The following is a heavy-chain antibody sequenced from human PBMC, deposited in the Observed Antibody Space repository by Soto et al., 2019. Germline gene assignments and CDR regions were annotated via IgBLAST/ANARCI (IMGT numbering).Heavy chain of an antibody. CDR3: ARDRGSVDIVVVPAASPFDP. D-gene: IGHD2-2*03. V-gene: IGHV1-18*01. Sequence: ASVKVSCKASGYTFTSYGISWVRQAPGQGLEWMGWISAYNGNTNYAQKLQGRVTMTTDTSTSTAYMELRSLRSDDTAVYYCARDRGSVDIVVVPAASPFDPWGQGTLVTVS. CDR2: ISAYNGNT. CDR1: GYTFTSYG. J-gene: IGHJ5*02.